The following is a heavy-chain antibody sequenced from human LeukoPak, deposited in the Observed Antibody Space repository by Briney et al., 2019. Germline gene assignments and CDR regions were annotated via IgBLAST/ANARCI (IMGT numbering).Heavy chain of an antibody. V-gene: IGHV1-46*01. D-gene: IGHD6-6*01. CDR1: GYTFTSYY. Sequence: ASVKVSCKASGYTFTSYYMHWVRQAPGQGLEWMGIIYPSGGSTSYAQKFWGRVTMTRDTSPSTVYMELSSLRSEDTAVYYCARSYSSSSPWDWFDPWGQGTLVTVSS. J-gene: IGHJ5*02. CDR3: ARSYSSSSPWDWFDP. CDR2: IYPSGGST.